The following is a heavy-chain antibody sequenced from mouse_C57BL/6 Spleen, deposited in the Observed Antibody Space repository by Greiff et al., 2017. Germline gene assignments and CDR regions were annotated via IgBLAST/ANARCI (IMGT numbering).Heavy chain of an antibody. J-gene: IGHJ3*01. Sequence: QVQLKESGPELVKPGASVKISCKASGYAFSSSWMNWVKQRPGKGLEWIGRIYPGDGDTNYNGKFKGKATLTADKSSSTAYMQLSSLTSEDSAVYFCARYHGSSLFAYWGQGTLVTVSA. V-gene: IGHV1-82*01. D-gene: IGHD1-1*01. CDR3: ARYHGSSLFAY. CDR1: GYAFSSSW. CDR2: IYPGDGDT.